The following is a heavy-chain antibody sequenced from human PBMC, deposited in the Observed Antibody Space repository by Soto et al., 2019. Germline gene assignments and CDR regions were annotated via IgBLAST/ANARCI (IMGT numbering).Heavy chain of an antibody. CDR1: RGTFSSYA. CDR3: ARDLEGTGGY. Sequence: QVQLVQSGAAVKKPGSSVKVSCKASRGTFSSYAFSWVRQAPGQGLEWMGGIIPIFGAANYAQKFQGRVTITADESTSTVYMELSSLRYEDTAVYYCARDLEGTGGYWGQGTLVTVSS. CDR2: IIPIFGAA. J-gene: IGHJ4*02. V-gene: IGHV1-69*12. D-gene: IGHD2-8*02.